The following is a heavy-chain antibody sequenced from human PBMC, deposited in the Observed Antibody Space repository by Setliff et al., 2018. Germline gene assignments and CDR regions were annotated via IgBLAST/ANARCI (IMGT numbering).Heavy chain of an antibody. D-gene: IGHD3-10*01. Sequence: SVKVSCKASGGTFSSYAISWVRQAPGQGLEWMGGIIPMFGTANYAQKFQGRVTITADESTSTAYMELSSLRSEDTAVYYCAARCSSTSCRYYYGSGSSAPFDYWGQGTLVTVSS. J-gene: IGHJ4*02. CDR1: GGTFSSYA. CDR3: AARCSSTSCRYYYGSGSSAPFDY. V-gene: IGHV1-69*13. CDR2: IIPMFGTA.